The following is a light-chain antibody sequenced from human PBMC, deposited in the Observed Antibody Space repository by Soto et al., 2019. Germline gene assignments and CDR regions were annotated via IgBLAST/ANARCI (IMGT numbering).Light chain of an antibody. CDR1: QSVSSN. CDR2: GAS. V-gene: IGKV3-15*01. CDR3: QQYNNWLT. J-gene: IGKJ4*01. Sequence: IVLPQSPATLSVSPGERATLSCRASQSVSSNLAWYQQKPCQAPRLLIYGASTRATGIPARFSGSGSGTEFTLTISSLQSEDFAVYYCQQYNNWLTFGGGTKVDIK.